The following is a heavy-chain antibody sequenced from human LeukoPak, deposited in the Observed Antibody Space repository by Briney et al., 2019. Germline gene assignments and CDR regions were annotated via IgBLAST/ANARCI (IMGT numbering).Heavy chain of an antibody. J-gene: IGHJ6*02. CDR1: GFTVSTNY. CDR3: ARDRVMITFGGVIVIPSPYYYYGMDV. Sequence: GGSLRLSCAASGFTVSTNYMSWVRQAPGEGLEWVSVIYSGGSIYYADSVKGRFTISRDNSKNTLYLQMNSLRAEDTAVYYCARDRVMITFGGVIVIPSPYYYYGMDVWGQGTTVTVSS. CDR2: IYSGGSI. V-gene: IGHV3-66*01. D-gene: IGHD3-16*02.